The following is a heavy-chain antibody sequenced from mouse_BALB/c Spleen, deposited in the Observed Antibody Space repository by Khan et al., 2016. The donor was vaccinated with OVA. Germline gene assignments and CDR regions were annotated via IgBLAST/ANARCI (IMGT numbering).Heavy chain of an antibody. CDR1: GYSITSDYA. CDR3: ARRYYYGHWYFDD. V-gene: IGHV3-2*02. CDR2: ISYSGSA. D-gene: IGHD1-1*01. Sequence: EVQLQESGPGLVKPSQSLSLTCTVTGYSITSDYAWNWIRQSPGNKLEWMGYISYSGSANYNPSLKSRISITRDTSENQFFLQLNSVTTEDSATYYCARRYYYGHWYFDDWGAGTTVTVSS. J-gene: IGHJ1*01.